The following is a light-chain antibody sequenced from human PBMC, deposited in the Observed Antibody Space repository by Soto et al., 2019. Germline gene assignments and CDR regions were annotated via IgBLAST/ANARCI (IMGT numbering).Light chain of an antibody. V-gene: IGKV3-11*01. CDR3: QQRSNWPLT. Sequence: EIVLTQSPVTLSLSPGERATLSCRASQSVGSYLAWYQQKPGQAPRLLIYDASNRATGIPARFTGSGSETDFTLTISSLEPEDFAVYYCQQRSNWPLTFGGGTKVDIK. CDR1: QSVGSY. J-gene: IGKJ4*01. CDR2: DAS.